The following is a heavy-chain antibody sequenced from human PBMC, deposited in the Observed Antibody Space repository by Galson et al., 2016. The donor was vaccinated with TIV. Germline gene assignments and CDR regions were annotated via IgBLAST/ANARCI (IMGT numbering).Heavy chain of an antibody. CDR1: GFTFSKFD. CDR2: ISYDGKNT. V-gene: IGHV3-30*03. CDR3: ARDGYCARWYGELFYYYNAMDV. Sequence: SLRLSCAASGFTFSKFDMHWVRQAPGKGLEWAAVISYDGKNTYLADSVKGRFTVSRDNSKNTVYLEINSLRSDDTAVYFCARDGYCARWYGELFYYYNAMDVWGQGTTVTVSS. D-gene: IGHD3-10*01. J-gene: IGHJ6*02.